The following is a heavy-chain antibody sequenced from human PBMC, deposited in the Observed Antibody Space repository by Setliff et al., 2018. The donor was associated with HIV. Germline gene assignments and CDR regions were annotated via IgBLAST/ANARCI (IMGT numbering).Heavy chain of an antibody. V-gene: IGHV4-31*03. J-gene: IGHJ3*01. CDR1: GGSISSGGYL. CDR3: ARGPQQTGWYGGACDV. D-gene: IGHD6-19*01. Sequence: SETLSLTCTVSGGSISSGGYLWSWIRQHPGKGLEWIGFIYYSGSTYYNPSLRSRITISIDTPNNQFSLKLSSVTAADTAVYYCARGPQQTGWYGGACDVWGQGTMVTVSS. CDR2: IYYSGST.